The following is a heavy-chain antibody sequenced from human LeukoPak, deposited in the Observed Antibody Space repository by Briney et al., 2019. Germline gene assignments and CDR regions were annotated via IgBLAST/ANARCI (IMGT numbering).Heavy chain of an antibody. V-gene: IGHV4-59*01. CDR1: GGSISRYY. Sequence: SETLSLTCTVSGGSISRYYWSWIRQPPGKGLEWIGYIYYSGSANYNPSLKSRVTISVDTSKNQFSLKLSSVTAADTAVYYCAKSYGSGNYFDYWGQGTLVTVSS. CDR3: AKSYGSGNYFDY. J-gene: IGHJ4*02. D-gene: IGHD3-10*01. CDR2: IYYSGSA.